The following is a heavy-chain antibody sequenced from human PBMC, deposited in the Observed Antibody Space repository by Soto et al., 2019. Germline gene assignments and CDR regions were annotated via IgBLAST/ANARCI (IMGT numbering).Heavy chain of an antibody. J-gene: IGHJ4*02. V-gene: IGHV3-66*01. CDR3: ARDRGSSGWYYFDY. Sequence: PGGSLRLSCAASGFTVSSNYMSWVRQAPGKGLEWVSVIYSGGSTYYADSVKGRFTISRDNSKNTLCLQMNSLRAEDTAVYYCARDRGSSGWYYFDYWGQGTLVTVSS. CDR1: GFTVSSNY. D-gene: IGHD6-19*01. CDR2: IYSGGST.